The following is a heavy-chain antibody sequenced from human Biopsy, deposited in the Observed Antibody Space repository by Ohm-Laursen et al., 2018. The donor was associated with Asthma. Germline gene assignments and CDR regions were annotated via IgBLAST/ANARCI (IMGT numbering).Heavy chain of an antibody. CDR1: GFSLGNHEVG. J-gene: IGHJ4*01. V-gene: IGHV2-5*01. D-gene: IGHD1-14*01. Sequence: TQTLTLTSTFSGFSLGNHEVGVGWIRQPPGKAPECLAVIYWIDDKYYSPSLRNRLTVSKDTSRNRVVLTMTNMGPVDTATYYCTRHNDYWGPGILVTVSS. CDR2: IYWIDDK. CDR3: TRHNDY.